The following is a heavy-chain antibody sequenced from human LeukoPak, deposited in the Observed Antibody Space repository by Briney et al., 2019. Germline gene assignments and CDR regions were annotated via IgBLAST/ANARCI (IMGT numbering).Heavy chain of an antibody. V-gene: IGHV3-30*18. D-gene: IGHD2-21*02. J-gene: IGHJ4*02. Sequence: PGGSLRLSCSASGFTFNTYGMHWVRQAPGKGLEWVAVISYDGSNKYYADSVKGRFTISRDNSKNTLYLQMNSLRAEDTAVYYCAKDRGVTYYFDYWGQGTLVTVSS. CDR1: GFTFNTYG. CDR2: ISYDGSNK. CDR3: AKDRGVTYYFDY.